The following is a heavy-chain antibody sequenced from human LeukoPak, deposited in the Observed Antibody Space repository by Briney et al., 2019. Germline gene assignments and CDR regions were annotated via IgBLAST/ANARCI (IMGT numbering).Heavy chain of an antibody. CDR1: GYTFTSYG. Sequence: ASVKVSCKASGYTFTSYGISWVRQAPGQGLEWMGWISAYNGNTNYAQKLQGRVTITADKSTSTAYMELSSLRSEDTAVYYCATTEYQLDTVYRDYWGQGTLVTVSS. J-gene: IGHJ4*02. CDR3: ATTEYQLDTVYRDY. V-gene: IGHV1-18*01. D-gene: IGHD2-2*01. CDR2: ISAYNGNT.